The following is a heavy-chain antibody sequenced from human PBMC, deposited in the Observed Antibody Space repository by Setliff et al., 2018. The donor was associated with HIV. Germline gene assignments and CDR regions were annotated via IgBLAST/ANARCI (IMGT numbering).Heavy chain of an antibody. CDR1: GYTFTNYG. CDR3: ARAYPWGYVDYYYMDV. J-gene: IGHJ6*03. Sequence: ASVKVSCKASGYTFTNYGISWVRQAPGQGLEWMGWISGYNGNTNYAEKLQGRVTMTTDTSTSTAYMELRSLRSDDTAVYYCARAYPWGYVDYYYMDVWGKGTTVTAP. D-gene: IGHD3-16*01. V-gene: IGHV1-18*01. CDR2: ISGYNGNT.